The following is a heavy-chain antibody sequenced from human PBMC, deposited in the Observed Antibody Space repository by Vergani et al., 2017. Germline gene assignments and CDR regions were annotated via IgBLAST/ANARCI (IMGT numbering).Heavy chain of an antibody. D-gene: IGHD3-10*01. V-gene: IGHV4-4*09. CDR1: GGSISSYY. CDR3: AGHLAPVLLWFGESPGYFDL. J-gene: IGHJ2*01. Sequence: QVQLQESGPGLVKPSETLSLTCTVSGGSISSYYWSWIRQPPGKGLEWIGYIYTSGSTNYNPSLKSRVTISVDTSKNQFSLKLSSVTAADTAVYYCAGHLAPVLLWFGESPGYFDLWGRGTLVTVSS. CDR2: IYTSGST.